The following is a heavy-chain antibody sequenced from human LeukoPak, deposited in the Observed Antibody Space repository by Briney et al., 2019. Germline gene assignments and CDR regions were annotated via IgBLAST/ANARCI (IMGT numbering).Heavy chain of an antibody. Sequence: SETLSLTCTVSVVSISNYYWSWIRQSPGKGLEWIAYVYSSGSTNYNPSLYSRVTISLDTSKNQFSLKLSSVTAADTAVYFCARSGTRSGGAFDIWGQGTMVTVSS. CDR1: VVSISNYY. J-gene: IGHJ3*02. CDR3: ARSGTRSGGAFDI. D-gene: IGHD4-23*01. CDR2: VYSSGST. V-gene: IGHV4-59*08.